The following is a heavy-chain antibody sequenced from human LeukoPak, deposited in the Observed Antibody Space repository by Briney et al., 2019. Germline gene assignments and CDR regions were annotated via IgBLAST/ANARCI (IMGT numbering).Heavy chain of an antibody. CDR2: IYTSGTS. D-gene: IGHD2-15*01. V-gene: IGHV4-61*02. J-gene: IGHJ4*02. CDR3: ARRRRGAATPVDY. Sequence: PSETLSLTCVVSGGSISSGDYYWNWIRQPAGKGLQWIGRIYTSGTSNYNPSLESRVTISIDTSQNQFSLNLTSVTAADTAVYYCARRRRGAATPVDYWGQGTLVTVSS. CDR1: GGSISSGDYY.